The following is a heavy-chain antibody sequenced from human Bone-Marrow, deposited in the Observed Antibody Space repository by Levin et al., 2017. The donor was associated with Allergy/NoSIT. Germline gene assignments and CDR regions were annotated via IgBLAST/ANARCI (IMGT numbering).Heavy chain of an antibody. Sequence: SETLSLTCTVSGGSISSSSYYWGWIRQPPGKGLEWIGTIYYSGSTYYNPSLKRRVTISIDMSKNQFSLKLSSVTAADTAVYYCAREVAYDGPSDYSGMDGWGQGTTVTVSS. V-gene: IGHV4-39*07. J-gene: IGHJ6*02. CDR2: IYYSGST. D-gene: IGHD5-12*01. CDR3: AREVAYDGPSDYSGMDG. CDR1: GGSISSSSYY.